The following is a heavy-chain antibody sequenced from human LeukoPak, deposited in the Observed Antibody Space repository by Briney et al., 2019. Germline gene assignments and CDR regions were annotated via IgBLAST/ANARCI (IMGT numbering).Heavy chain of an antibody. CDR1: GYTFTSYD. J-gene: IGHJ6*02. Sequence: ASVKVSCKASGYTFTSYDINWVRQATGQGLEWMGWMNPNSANTGYAQKFQGRVTMTRNTSISTAYMELSSLRSEDTAVYCCARLASSSWPLYYYYGMDVWGQGTTVTVSS. V-gene: IGHV1-8*01. CDR2: MNPNSANT. D-gene: IGHD6-13*01. CDR3: ARLASSSWPLYYYYGMDV.